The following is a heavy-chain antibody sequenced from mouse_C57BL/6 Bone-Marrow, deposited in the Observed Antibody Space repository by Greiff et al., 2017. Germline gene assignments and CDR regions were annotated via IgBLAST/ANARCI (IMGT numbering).Heavy chain of an antibody. D-gene: IGHD1-2*01. CDR2: INPNNGGT. CDR1: GYTFTDYY. J-gene: IGHJ2*01. CDR3: ARGLGITTADY. Sequence: EVQLQQSGPELVKPGASVKISCKASGYTFTDYYMNWVKQSHGKSLEWIGDINPNNGGTSYNQKFKGKATLTVDKSSSTAYMELRSLTSEDAAVYYCARGLGITTADYWGQGTTLTVSS. V-gene: IGHV1-26*01.